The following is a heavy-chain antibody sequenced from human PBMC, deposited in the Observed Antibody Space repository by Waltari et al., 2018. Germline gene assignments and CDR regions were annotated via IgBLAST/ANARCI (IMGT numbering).Heavy chain of an antibody. CDR1: GDFPSDDH. CDR2: RRNTGAT. V-gene: IGHV4-59*08. Sequence: HVQLQESGPGLVKPSETLSLTCSVSGDFPSDDHWTWIRQCPGKGLEWLAYRRNTGATKCPPSPEGRVTLSADTSKKQFSLRLTSVTAADTAVYFCARLPTKYFDSLGWGFFDQWGQGILVTVSS. CDR3: ARLPTKYFDSLGWGFFDQ. J-gene: IGHJ4*02. D-gene: IGHD3-9*01.